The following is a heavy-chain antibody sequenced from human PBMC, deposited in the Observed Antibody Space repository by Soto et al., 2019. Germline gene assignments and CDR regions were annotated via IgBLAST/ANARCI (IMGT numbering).Heavy chain of an antibody. D-gene: IGHD3-16*02. CDR3: ARDSIMITFGGVIANHYYYYGMDV. J-gene: IGHJ6*02. Sequence: GGSLRLSCAASGFTFSSYSMNWVRQAPGKGLEWVSSISSSSSYIYYADSVKGRFTISRDNAKNSLYLQMNSLRAEDTAVYYCARDSIMITFGGVIANHYYYYGMDVWGQGTTVTVSS. CDR1: GFTFSSYS. CDR2: ISSSSSYI. V-gene: IGHV3-21*01.